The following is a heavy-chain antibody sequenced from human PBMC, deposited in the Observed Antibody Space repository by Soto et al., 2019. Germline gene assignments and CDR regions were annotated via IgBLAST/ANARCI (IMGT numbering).Heavy chain of an antibody. V-gene: IGHV1-69*01. CDR2: IVPIFSTF. J-gene: IGHJ4*02. CDR3: ARDLNWALDY. D-gene: IGHD7-27*01. Sequence: QVHLVQSAAEVKKPGSSVRVSCTVSGGTFGRKTIVWVRQAPEQGLECMGHIVPIFSTFKYAQKFQGRVTFTADESTTTAYTDLSSLTAEDTAVYFCARDLNWALDYWGQGTLVIVSS. CDR1: GGTFGRKT.